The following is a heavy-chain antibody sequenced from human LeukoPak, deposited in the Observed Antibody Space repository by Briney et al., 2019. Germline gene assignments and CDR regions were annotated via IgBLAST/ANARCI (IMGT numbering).Heavy chain of an antibody. CDR1: GFTFSSYA. V-gene: IGHV3-23*01. CDR2: VSGSGGNT. CDR3: VRESPVAAVGRSWFDR. D-gene: IGHD6-13*01. Sequence: GGSLRLSCAASGFTFSSYAMSWVRQAPGEGLEWVSTVSGSGGNTYYADSVKGRFTISRDNTKNTLYLQMNSLRAEDTAVYYCVRESPVAAVGRSWFDRWGQGTLVTVSS. J-gene: IGHJ5*02.